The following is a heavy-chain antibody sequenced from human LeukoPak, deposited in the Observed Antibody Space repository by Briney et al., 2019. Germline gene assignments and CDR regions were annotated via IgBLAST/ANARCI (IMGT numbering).Heavy chain of an antibody. CDR3: AKDHTTMGLSGY. V-gene: IGHV3-30*18. CDR1: EFTFSTYG. J-gene: IGHJ4*02. D-gene: IGHD3-16*02. CDR2: ISSDGSNK. Sequence: RSLRLSCAASEFTFSTYGMHWVRQAPGKGLEWVAVISSDGSNKYYADSVKGRFTISRDNSKNTLYLQMNSLRAEDTAVYYCAKDHTTMGLSGYWGQGTLVTVSS.